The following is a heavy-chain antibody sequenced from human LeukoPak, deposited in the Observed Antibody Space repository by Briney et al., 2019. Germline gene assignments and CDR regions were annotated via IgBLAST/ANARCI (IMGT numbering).Heavy chain of an antibody. CDR2: ISSNGGST. J-gene: IGHJ4*02. D-gene: IGHD3-9*01. CDR3: AKAGYQVLRYFDWFTGTDYFDY. Sequence: PGGSLRLSCAASGFTFSSYAMHWARQAPGKGLEYVSAISSNGGSTYYANSVKGRFTISRDNSKNTLYLQMNSLRAEDTAVYYCAKAGYQVLRYFDWFTGTDYFDYWGQGTLVTVSS. V-gene: IGHV3-64*01. CDR1: GFTFSSYA.